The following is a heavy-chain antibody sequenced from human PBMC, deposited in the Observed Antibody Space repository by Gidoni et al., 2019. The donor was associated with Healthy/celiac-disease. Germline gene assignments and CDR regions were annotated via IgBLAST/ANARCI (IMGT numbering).Heavy chain of an antibody. Sequence: QVQLVEPGGGVVQPGRSLRLSCAASGFTFSSYGMHWVRQAPGKGLEWVAVIWYDGSNKYYADSVKGRFTISRDNSKNTLYLQMNSLRAEDTAVYYCARDPWGDGEYYYYYGMDVWGQGTTVTVSS. CDR3: ARDPWGDGEYYYYYGMDV. CDR1: GFTFSSYG. CDR2: IWYDGSNK. V-gene: IGHV3-33*01. D-gene: IGHD4-17*01. J-gene: IGHJ6*02.